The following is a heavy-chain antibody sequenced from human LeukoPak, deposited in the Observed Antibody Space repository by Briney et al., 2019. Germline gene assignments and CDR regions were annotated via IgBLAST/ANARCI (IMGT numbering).Heavy chain of an antibody. J-gene: IGHJ4*02. CDR3: ARMRGTYYFDY. CDR2: ISYSGFT. Sequence: PSQTLSLTCTVSGVSIRSDHWSWIRQPPGKGLEWIGYISYSGFTNYFPSLKSRVTISVDTSKNQFSLKLNSVSAADTAVYYCARMRGTYYFDYWGQGTLVTVSS. V-gene: IGHV4-59*01. CDR1: GVSIRSDH. D-gene: IGHD3-16*01.